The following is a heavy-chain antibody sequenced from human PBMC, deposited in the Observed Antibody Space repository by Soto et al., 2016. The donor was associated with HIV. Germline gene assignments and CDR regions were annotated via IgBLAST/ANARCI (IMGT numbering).Heavy chain of an antibody. CDR1: GFTFSSYW. Sequence: EVQLVESGGGLVQPGGSLRLSCAASGFTFSSYWMSWVRQAPGKGLEWVANIKQDGSEKYYVDSVKGRFTISRDNAKNSLYLQMNSLRAEDTAVYYCARVVSSSWYAFDIWGQGTMVTVSS. CDR3: ARVVSSSWYAFDI. D-gene: IGHD6-13*01. V-gene: IGHV3-7*01. J-gene: IGHJ3*02. CDR2: IKQDGSEK.